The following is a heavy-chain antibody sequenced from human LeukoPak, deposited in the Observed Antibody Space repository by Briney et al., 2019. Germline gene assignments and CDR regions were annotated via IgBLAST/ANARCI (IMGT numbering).Heavy chain of an antibody. V-gene: IGHV3-66*01. J-gene: IGHJ4*02. Sequence: GGSLRLSCAASGFTVSSNYMSWVRQAPGKGLEWVSVIYSGGSTYYADSVKGRFTISRDNSKNTLYLQMNSLRAEDTAVYYCARSVGPYGTVFDYWGRGTLVTVSS. CDR2: IYSGGST. CDR1: GFTVSSNY. CDR3: ARSVGPYGTVFDY. D-gene: IGHD3-10*01.